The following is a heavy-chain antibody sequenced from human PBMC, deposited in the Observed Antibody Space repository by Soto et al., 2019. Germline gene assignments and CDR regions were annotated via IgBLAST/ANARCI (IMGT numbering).Heavy chain of an antibody. Sequence: GGSLRLSCAASGFTFSSYAMSWVRQAPGKGLEWVSAISGSGGSTYYADSVKGRFTISRDNSKNTLYLQMNSLRAEDTAVYYCAKSSVGGYGDYVSYFDYWGQGTLVTVSS. D-gene: IGHD4-17*01. CDR3: AKSSVGGYGDYVSYFDY. CDR2: ISGSGGST. J-gene: IGHJ4*02. CDR1: GFTFSSYA. V-gene: IGHV3-23*01.